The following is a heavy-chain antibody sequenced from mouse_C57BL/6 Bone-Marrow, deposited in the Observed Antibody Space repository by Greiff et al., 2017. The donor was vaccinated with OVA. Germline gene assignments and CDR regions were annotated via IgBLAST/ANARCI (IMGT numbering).Heavy chain of an antibody. CDR1: GFNIKDYY. CDR3: ARERGITTDVDY. J-gene: IGHJ2*01. D-gene: IGHD1-2*01. Sequence: VQLQQSGAELVKPGASVKLSCTASGFNIKDYYMHWVKQRTEQGLEWIGRIDPEDGDTKYAPKFQGKATITADTSSNTAYLQLSSLTSEDTAVYYCARERGITTDVDYGGQGTALTVSA. CDR2: IDPEDGDT. V-gene: IGHV14-2*01.